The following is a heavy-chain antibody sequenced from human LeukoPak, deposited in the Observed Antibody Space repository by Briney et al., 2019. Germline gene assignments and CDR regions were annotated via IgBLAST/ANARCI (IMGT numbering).Heavy chain of an antibody. V-gene: IGHV5-51*01. CDR3: GRGGPNDWVSFGY. CDR2: IYPGDSDT. Sequence: WESLKTSLKGSGYSLTNSWIGLVRQMPGKGLEWMGIIYPGDSDTRYSPSFQGQVTISADKSISTAQLQWSSLKASDAAIYYCGRGGPNDWVSFGYWGQRAIVSVSS. CDR1: GYSLTNSW. J-gene: IGHJ4*02. D-gene: IGHD3-9*01.